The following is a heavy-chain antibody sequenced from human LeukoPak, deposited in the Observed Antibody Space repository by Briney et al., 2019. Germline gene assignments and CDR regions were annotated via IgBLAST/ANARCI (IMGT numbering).Heavy chain of an antibody. V-gene: IGHV1-46*01. J-gene: IGHJ4*02. CDR2: INPSGGST. Sequence: ASVKVSCKASGYTFTSYYMRWVRQAPGQGLEWMGIINPSGGSTSYAQKFQGRVTMTRDTSTSTVYMELSSLRSEDTAVYYCAREIDCSGGSCYHFDYWGQGTLVTVSS. CDR3: AREIDCSGGSCYHFDY. CDR1: GYTFTSYY. D-gene: IGHD2-15*01.